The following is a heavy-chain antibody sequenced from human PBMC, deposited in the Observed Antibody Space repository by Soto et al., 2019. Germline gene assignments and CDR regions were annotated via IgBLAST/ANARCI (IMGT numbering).Heavy chain of an antibody. CDR1: GFTFSSYA. J-gene: IGHJ5*02. CDR3: APGNDFWSGYYRTSNWFDP. CDR2: ISGSGGST. Sequence: EVQLLESGGGLVQPGGSLRLSCAASGFTFSSYAMSWVRQAPGKGLEWVSAISGSGGSTYYADSVKGRFTISRDNSKNTLYLQMNSLRAEDTAVYYCAPGNDFWSGYYRTSNWFDPWGQGTLVTVSS. V-gene: IGHV3-23*01. D-gene: IGHD3-3*01.